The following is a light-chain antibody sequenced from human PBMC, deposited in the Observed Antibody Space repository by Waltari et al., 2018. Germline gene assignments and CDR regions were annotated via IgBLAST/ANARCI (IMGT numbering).Light chain of an antibody. CDR3: QTWGTGFEV. J-gene: IGLJ2*01. V-gene: IGLV4-69*01. CDR1: SGHSSYA. CDR2: LNSDGSH. Sequence: QLVLTQSPSASASLGASVKLTCTLSSGHSSYAIAWHQQQPEKGPRYLMKLNSDGSHSKGDGIPDRFSGSSSGAERCLTISSLQSEDEADYYCQTWGTGFEVFGGGTKLTVL.